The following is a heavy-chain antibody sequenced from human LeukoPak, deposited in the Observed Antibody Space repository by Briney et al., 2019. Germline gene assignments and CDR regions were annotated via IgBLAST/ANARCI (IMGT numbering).Heavy chain of an antibody. Sequence: SETLSLTCSVSGGSMNSYYWSWIRQSPGKGLEWIGYIYYSGSTNYNPSLKSRVTISVDTSKNQFSLKLSSVTAADTAVYYCARGMQQLYHFDSWGRGTLVTVSS. J-gene: IGHJ4*02. V-gene: IGHV4-59*08. CDR1: GGSMNSYY. CDR2: IYYSGST. D-gene: IGHD6-13*01. CDR3: ARGMQQLYHFDS.